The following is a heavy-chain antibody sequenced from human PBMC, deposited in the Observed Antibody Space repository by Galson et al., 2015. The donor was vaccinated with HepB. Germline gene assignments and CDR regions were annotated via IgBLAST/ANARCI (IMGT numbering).Heavy chain of an antibody. CDR2: TYYRTKWYN. V-gene: IGHV6-1*01. CDR3: TRGWAVPGTLNAFDI. D-gene: IGHD6-19*01. J-gene: IGHJ3*02. Sequence: CAISGDSVSNNTGAWSRIRQSPSRGLEWLGRTYYRTKWYNDYAVSVKSRITINPETSKNQFSLHMKSVTPEDTAVYYCTRGWAVPGTLNAFDIWGQGTLVTVSS. CDR1: GDSVSNNTGA.